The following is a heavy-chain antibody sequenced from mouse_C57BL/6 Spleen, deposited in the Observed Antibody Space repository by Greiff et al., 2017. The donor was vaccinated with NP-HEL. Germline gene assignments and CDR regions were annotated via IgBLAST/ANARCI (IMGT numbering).Heavy chain of an antibody. CDR2: ISYDGSN. CDR1: GYSITSGYY. J-gene: IGHJ4*01. D-gene: IGHD2-10*01. V-gene: IGHV3-6*01. CDR3: AREAYYANSTGYAMDY. Sequence: VQLKESGPGLVKPSQSLSLTCSVTGYSITSGYYWNWIRQFPGNKLEWMGYISYDGSNNYNPSLKNRISITRDTSKNQFFLKLNSVTTEDTATYYCAREAYYANSTGYAMDYWGQGTSVTVSS.